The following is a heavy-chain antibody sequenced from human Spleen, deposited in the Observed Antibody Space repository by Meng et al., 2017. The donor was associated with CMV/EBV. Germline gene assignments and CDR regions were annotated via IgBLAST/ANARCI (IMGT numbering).Heavy chain of an antibody. V-gene: IGHV1-2*02. Sequence: ASVKVSCKGSGYTFSDSYMHWVRQAPGQGLEWMGWINPNSGATNYAQKFQGRVTMTRDTSISTAYIELSRLGSDDTAVYYCARSLSGSYYWYFNLWGRGTLDTVSS. CDR3: ARSLSGSYYWYFNL. CDR1: GYTFSDSY. D-gene: IGHD1-26*01. J-gene: IGHJ2*01. CDR2: INPNSGAT.